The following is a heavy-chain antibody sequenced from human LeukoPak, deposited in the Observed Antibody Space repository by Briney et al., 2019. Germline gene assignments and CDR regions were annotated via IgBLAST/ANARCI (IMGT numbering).Heavy chain of an antibody. D-gene: IGHD5-24*01. V-gene: IGHV4-59*01. Sequence: SETLSLTCTVSGDSMTNNYWNWIRQPPGKGLEWIGYIHHSGTTNYNPSLKSRLTMSVDTSKNQFSLKLTSVSAADTAMYFCAKTGSQMGRFFDYWGQGIRVIVSS. J-gene: IGHJ4*02. CDR2: IHHSGTT. CDR1: GDSMTNNY. CDR3: AKTGSQMGRFFDY.